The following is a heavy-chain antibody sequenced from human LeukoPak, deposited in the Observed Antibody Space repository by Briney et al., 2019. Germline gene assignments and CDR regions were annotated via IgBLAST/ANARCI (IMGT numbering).Heavy chain of an antibody. D-gene: IGHD6-13*01. CDR2: INPNSGGT. CDR1: GYTFTGYY. V-gene: IGHV1-2*02. CDR3: ARTAVGTIPLDY. J-gene: IGHJ4*02. Sequence: ASVKVSCKASGYTFTGYYMHWVRQAPGQGLEWMGWINPNSGGTNYAQKFQGRVTMTRDTSISTAYMELSSLRSEDTAVYYCARTAVGTIPLDYWGQGTLVTVSS.